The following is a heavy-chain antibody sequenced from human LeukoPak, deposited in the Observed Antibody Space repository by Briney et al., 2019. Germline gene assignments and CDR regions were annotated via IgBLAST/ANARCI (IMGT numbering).Heavy chain of an antibody. CDR1: GFTFSSYS. CDR2: IWYDGSNK. Sequence: AETLRLSCAASGFTFSSYSMSWIRQPPGKGLEWVAVIWYDGSNKYYADSVKGRFTISRDNSKNTLYLQMNSLRAEDTAVYYCARDQAGTLNFYFDYWGQGTLVTVSS. V-gene: IGHV3-33*08. J-gene: IGHJ4*02. CDR3: ARDQAGTLNFYFDY. D-gene: IGHD6-19*01.